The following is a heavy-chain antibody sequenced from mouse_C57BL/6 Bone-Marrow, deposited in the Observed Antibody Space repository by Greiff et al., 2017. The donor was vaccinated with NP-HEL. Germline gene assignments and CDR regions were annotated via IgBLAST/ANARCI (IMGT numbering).Heavy chain of an antibody. CDR1: GFTFSDYY. J-gene: IGHJ3*01. CDR3: ARQGSYDYDGGAWFAY. V-gene: IGHV5-12*01. D-gene: IGHD2-4*01. CDR2: ISNGGGST. Sequence: EVQRVESGGGLVQPGGSLKLSCAASGFTFSDYYMYWVRQTPEKRLEWVAYISNGGGSTYYPDTVKGRFTISRDNAKNTLYLQMSRLKSEDTAMYYCARQGSYDYDGGAWFAYWGQGTLVTVSA.